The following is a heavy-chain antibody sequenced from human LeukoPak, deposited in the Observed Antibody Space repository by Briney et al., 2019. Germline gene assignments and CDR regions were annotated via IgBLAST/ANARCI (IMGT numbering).Heavy chain of an antibody. CDR1: GFTFRNYW. CDR2: INQDGSEE. V-gene: IGHV3-7*01. Sequence: SGGSLRLSCVASGFTFRNYWMTWVRQAPGKGLEWVAHINQDGSEEHYMDSVKARFTISRDNAKNSLSLQMNSLRAEDTAVYYCVRDGGVSGYDLLDYWGQGTLVTVSS. CDR3: VRDGGVSGYDLLDY. D-gene: IGHD5-12*01. J-gene: IGHJ4*02.